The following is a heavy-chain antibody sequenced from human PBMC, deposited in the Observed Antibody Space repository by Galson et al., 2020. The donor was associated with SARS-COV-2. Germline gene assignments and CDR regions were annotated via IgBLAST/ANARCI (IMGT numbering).Heavy chain of an antibody. CDR3: ARGRSGGWYHALDF. J-gene: IGHJ3*01. V-gene: IGHV4-59*01. CDR1: GGSISSYY. Sequence: SETLSLTCTVSGGSISSYYWSWIRQPPGKGLEWIGYIYYTGSTDHNPSLKSRVAISVDTSNNQFSLKLNSVTAADTAVYYCARGRSGGWYHALDFWGLGTLVTVSS. CDR2: IYYTGST. D-gene: IGHD6-19*01.